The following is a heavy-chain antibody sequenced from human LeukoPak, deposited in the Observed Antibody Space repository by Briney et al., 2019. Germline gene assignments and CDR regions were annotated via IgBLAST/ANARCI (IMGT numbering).Heavy chain of an antibody. V-gene: IGHV3-33*08. CDR3: ARDQDYYDSSGSPNYYFDY. D-gene: IGHD3-22*01. CDR2: IWYDGSNK. J-gene: IGHJ4*02. CDR1: GFTFDDYA. Sequence: GRSLRLSCAASGFTFDDYAMHWVRQAPGKGLEWVAVIWYDGSNKYYADSVKGRFTISRDNSKNTLYLQMNSLRAEDTAVYYCARDQDYYDSSGSPNYYFDYWGQGTLVTVSS.